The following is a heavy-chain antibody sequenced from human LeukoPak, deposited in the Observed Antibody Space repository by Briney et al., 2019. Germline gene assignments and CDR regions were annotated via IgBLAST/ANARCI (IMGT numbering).Heavy chain of an antibody. CDR1: GCTFRRYL. J-gene: IGHJ4*02. CDR3: ASETYYYGSGSYYKGQF. Sequence: GGSLSLSCTASGCTFRRYLLHWVRQAPGKGLVGVSRINGDGNITTYADSVKSRCTVSRHNARNRLYLQMNSLRAEGTAVYYCASETYYYGSGSYYKGQFWGKGTLVAVSS. D-gene: IGHD3-10*01. V-gene: IGHV3-74*01. CDR2: INGDGNIT.